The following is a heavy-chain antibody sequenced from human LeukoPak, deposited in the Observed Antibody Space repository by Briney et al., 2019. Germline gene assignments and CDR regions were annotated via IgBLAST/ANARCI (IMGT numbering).Heavy chain of an antibody. J-gene: IGHJ3*02. V-gene: IGHV3-21*01. D-gene: IGHD1-26*01. CDR2: ISSSSSYI. CDR3: ARDEWGDAFDI. CDR1: GFTFSSYS. Sequence: KPGGSLRLSCAASGFTFSSYSMNWVRQAPGKGLEWVSSISSSSSYIHSADSVRGRFTTSRDNAKNSLFLQMNSLRAEDTAVYYCARDEWGDAFDIWGQGTMVTVFS.